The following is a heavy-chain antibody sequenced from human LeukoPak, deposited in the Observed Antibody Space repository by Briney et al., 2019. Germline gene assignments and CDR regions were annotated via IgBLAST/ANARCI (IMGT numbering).Heavy chain of an antibody. J-gene: IGHJ4*02. CDR1: GGTFSSYA. CDR3: ARGALVATTLFDY. Sequence: SVKVSCKASGGTFSSYAISWVRQAPGQGLEWMGRIIPILGIANYAQKFQGRVTITADKSTSTAYMELSSLRSEDTAAYYCARGALVATTLFDYWGQGTLVTVSS. D-gene: IGHD5-24*01. V-gene: IGHV1-69*04. CDR2: IIPILGIA.